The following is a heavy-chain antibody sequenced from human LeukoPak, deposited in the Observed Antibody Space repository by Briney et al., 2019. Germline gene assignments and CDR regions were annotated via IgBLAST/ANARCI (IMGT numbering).Heavy chain of an antibody. D-gene: IGHD6-19*01. Sequence: GGSLRLSCTVSGFSLSSYAMSWVRQAPGKGLEWVANIKQDGSEKYYVDSVKGRFTISRDNAKNSLYLQMNSLRAEDTAVYYCAREGSDWNYYYYMDVWGKGTTVTISS. CDR1: GFSLSSYA. CDR3: AREGSDWNYYYYMDV. J-gene: IGHJ6*03. V-gene: IGHV3-7*01. CDR2: IKQDGSEK.